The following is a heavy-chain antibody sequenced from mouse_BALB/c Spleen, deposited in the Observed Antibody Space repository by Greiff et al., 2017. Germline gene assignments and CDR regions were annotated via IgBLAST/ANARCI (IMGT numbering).Heavy chain of an antibody. CDR3: AREDYDYDY. V-gene: IGHV5-6-3*01. D-gene: IGHD2-4*01. CDR2: INSNGGST. CDR1: GFTFSSYG. J-gene: IGHJ2*01. Sequence: EVKVVESGGGLVQPGGSLKLSCAASGFTFSSYGMSWVRQTPDKRLELVATINSNGGSTYYPDSVKGRFTISRDNAKNTLYLQMSSLKSEDTAMYYCAREDYDYDYWGQGTTLTVSS.